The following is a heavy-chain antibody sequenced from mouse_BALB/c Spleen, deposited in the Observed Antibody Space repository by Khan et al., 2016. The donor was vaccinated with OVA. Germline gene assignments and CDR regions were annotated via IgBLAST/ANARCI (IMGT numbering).Heavy chain of an antibody. J-gene: IGHJ3*01. CDR1: GFSLTDYG. Sequence: QVQLKQSGPGLAQPSESLSITCTVSGFSLTDYGVHWVRQSPGKGLEWLGMIWSGGITDYNAAFISRLSISKDNSESKVFFKMISLQANDTAIYYCARNYNYDEGLAYWGQGTLVTVSA. V-gene: IGHV2-2*02. CDR2: IWSGGIT. CDR3: ARNYNYDEGLAY. D-gene: IGHD2-12*01.